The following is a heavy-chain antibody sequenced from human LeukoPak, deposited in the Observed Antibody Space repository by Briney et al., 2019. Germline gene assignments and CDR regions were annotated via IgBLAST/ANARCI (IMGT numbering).Heavy chain of an antibody. D-gene: IGHD3-22*01. CDR1: GYTFTSYG. CDR2: IGAYNVNT. V-gene: IGHV1-18*01. J-gene: IGHJ4*02. Sequence: ASVKVSCKASGYTFTSYGISWVRQAPGQGLEWMGWIGAYNVNTNYAQKLQGRVTMTTDTSTSTAYMELRGLRSDDTAVYYCARDYYDSSGYRQNYFGYWGQGTLVTVSS. CDR3: ARDYYDSSGYRQNYFGY.